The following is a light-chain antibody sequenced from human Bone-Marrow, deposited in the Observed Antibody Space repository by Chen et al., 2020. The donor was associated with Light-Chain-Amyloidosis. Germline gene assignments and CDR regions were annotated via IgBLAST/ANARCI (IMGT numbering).Light chain of an antibody. J-gene: IGKJ4*01. Sequence: EVVLTQSPATLSLSPGERATLSCRASQTISTHLVWYQQKPGQVPRILIYDASTRATGIPARFSGSGSGTDFTLSISSLEAEDFAVCYCQHRGGWPPLSFGGGTKIEIK. V-gene: IGKV3-11*01. CDR2: DAS. CDR3: QHRGGWPPLS. CDR1: QTISTH.